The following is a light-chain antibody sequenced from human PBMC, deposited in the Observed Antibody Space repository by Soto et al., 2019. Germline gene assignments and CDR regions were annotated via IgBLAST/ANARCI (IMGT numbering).Light chain of an antibody. J-gene: IGKJ1*01. Sequence: EVVLTQSPATLSLSPGERATLSCRASQIVSGKYLAWYHQRPGQAPRVLIYGASTRATGIPARFSGSGSGTEFTLTISSLHSEDFAVYYCQQYNNWPRTFGQGTKVDIK. CDR3: QQYNNWPRT. CDR2: GAS. CDR1: QIVSGKY. V-gene: IGKV3-15*01.